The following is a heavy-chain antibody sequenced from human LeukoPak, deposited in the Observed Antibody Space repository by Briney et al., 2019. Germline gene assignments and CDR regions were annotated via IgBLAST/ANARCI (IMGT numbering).Heavy chain of an antibody. D-gene: IGHD4-17*01. CDR3: ARGPYGDYVDAFDI. CDR2: ITSSSSTI. V-gene: IGHV3-48*02. CDR1: GFTFSTYT. J-gene: IGHJ3*02. Sequence: GGSLSLSCAASGFTFSTYTMNWVRQAPGKGLEWLSYITSSSSTIYYADSVKGRFTISRDNAKNSLYLQMNSLRDEDTAVYYCARGPYGDYVDAFDIWGQGTMVTVSS.